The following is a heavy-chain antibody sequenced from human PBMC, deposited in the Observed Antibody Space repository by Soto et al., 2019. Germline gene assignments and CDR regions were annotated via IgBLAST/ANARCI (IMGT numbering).Heavy chain of an antibody. CDR3: AGGTRASIAAPIDY. V-gene: IGHV1-69*01. CDR1: GGTFSSYA. Sequence: QVQLVQSGAEVKKPGSSVKVSCKASGGTFSSYAISWVRQAPGQGLEWMGGIIPIFGTANYAQKFQGRVTSTAEESTSTAYRELSSLRSEDTAVYYCAGGTRASIAAPIDYWGQGTLVTVSS. D-gene: IGHD6-6*01. CDR2: IIPIFGTA. J-gene: IGHJ4*02.